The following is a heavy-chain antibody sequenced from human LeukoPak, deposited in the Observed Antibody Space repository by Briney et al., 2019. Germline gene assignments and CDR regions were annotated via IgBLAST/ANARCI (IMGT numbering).Heavy chain of an antibody. D-gene: IGHD6-19*01. CDR3: ARHGGIAVAGAFDY. J-gene: IGHJ4*02. CDR2: ISSSSSYI. CDR1: GFTFSSYS. Sequence: GGSLRLSCAASGFTFSSYSMNWVRQAPGKGLEWVSSISSSSSYIYYADSVKGRFTISRDNAKNSLYLQMNSLRAEDTAVYYCARHGGIAVAGAFDYWGQGTLVTVSS. V-gene: IGHV3-21*01.